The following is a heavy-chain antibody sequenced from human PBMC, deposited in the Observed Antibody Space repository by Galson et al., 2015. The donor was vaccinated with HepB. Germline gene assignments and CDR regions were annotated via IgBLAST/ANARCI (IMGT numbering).Heavy chain of an antibody. CDR1: SSTLTSYA. D-gene: IGHD6-19*01. Sequence: SLRLSCAASSSTLTSYAMHWVRQAPGKGLEWVPVISYDGNKKYYADSVKGRVTISRDNSKSTVYLQMNSLRSEDTALCYCAKTNPDVYTSGWYGVNDYWGQGTLVTVSS. CDR3: AKTNPDVYTSGWYGVNDY. V-gene: IGHV3-30-3*02. CDR2: ISYDGNKK. J-gene: IGHJ4*02.